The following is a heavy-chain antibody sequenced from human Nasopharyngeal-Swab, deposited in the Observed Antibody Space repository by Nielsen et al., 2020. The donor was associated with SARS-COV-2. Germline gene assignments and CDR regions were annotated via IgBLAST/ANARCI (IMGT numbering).Heavy chain of an antibody. J-gene: IGHJ4*02. V-gene: IGHV3-23*01. Sequence: GESLKISCAASGFTFSSYAMSWVRQAPGKGLEWVSAISGSGGSTYYADSVKGRFTTSRDNSKNTLYLQMNSLRAEDTAVYYCAKVIRGTTVTTAYFDYWGQGTLVTVSS. CDR2: ISGSGGST. CDR1: GFTFSSYA. CDR3: AKVIRGTTVTTAYFDY. D-gene: IGHD4-17*01.